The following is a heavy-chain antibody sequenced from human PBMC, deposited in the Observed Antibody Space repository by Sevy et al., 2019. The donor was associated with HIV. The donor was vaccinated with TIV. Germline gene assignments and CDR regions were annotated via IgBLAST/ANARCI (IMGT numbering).Heavy chain of an antibody. J-gene: IGHJ4*02. CDR3: ARVSYYYDSGGRPLYSFDY. D-gene: IGHD3-22*01. V-gene: IGHV4-59*13. CDR1: GGYISSYD. Sequence: SETLSLICTVSGGYISSYDWSWIRQPPGKGLEWIGYIYNNGNSNYNPALKSRLIISADTSKNQLSLKLSSVTAADTAVYYCARVSYYYDSGGRPLYSFDYWGQGTLVTVSS. CDR2: IYNNGNS.